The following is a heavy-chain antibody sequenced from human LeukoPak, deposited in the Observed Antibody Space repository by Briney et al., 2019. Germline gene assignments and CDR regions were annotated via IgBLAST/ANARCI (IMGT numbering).Heavy chain of an antibody. J-gene: IGHJ4*02. Sequence: PGGSLRLSCAASGFIVSSYWMHWVRQAPGKGLVWVSRIADDGSDTAYADSVKGRFTISRDDAKNTVYLQMNSLRAEDSAMYYCIRSGGWPGLWDQGTLVTVSS. CDR3: IRSGGWPGL. CDR1: GFIVSSYW. V-gene: IGHV3-74*01. CDR2: IADDGSDT. D-gene: IGHD6-19*01.